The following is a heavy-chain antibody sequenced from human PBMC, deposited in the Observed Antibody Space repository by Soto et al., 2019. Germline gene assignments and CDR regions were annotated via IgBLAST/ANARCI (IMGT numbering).Heavy chain of an antibody. CDR1: GYTLTELS. CDR2: FNPEDGET. CDR3: ATGSGLSAPYYYYYYMDV. V-gene: IGHV1-24*01. D-gene: IGHD3-16*02. J-gene: IGHJ6*03. Sequence: ASVKVSCKVSGYTLTELSMHWVRQAPGKGLEWMGGFNPEDGETIYAQKFQGRVTMTEDKSTDTAYMELSSLRSEDTAVYYCATGSGLSAPYYYYYYMDVWGKGTTVTVSS.